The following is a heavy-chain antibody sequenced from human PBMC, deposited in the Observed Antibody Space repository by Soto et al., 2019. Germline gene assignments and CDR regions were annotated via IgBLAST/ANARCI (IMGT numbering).Heavy chain of an antibody. J-gene: IGHJ6*02. CDR2: ISSSGSTI. V-gene: IGHV3-48*03. CDR3: ARDHSSSWYRIYYYYGMDV. Sequence: PGGSLRLSCAASGFTFSSYEMNWVRQAPGKGLEWVSYISSSGSTIYYADSVKGRFTISRDNAKNSLYLQMNSLRAEDTAVYYCARDHSSSWYRIYYYYGMDVWGQGTTVTVS. CDR1: GFTFSSYE. D-gene: IGHD6-13*01.